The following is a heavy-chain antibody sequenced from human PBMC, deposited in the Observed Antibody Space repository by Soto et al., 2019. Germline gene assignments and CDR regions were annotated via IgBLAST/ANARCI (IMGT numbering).Heavy chain of an antibody. CDR3: ARVPAAIYYYYYMDV. Sequence: GGSLRLSCAASGFTFSSYAMSWVRQAPGKGLEWVSAISGSGGSTYYADSVKGRFTISRDNSKNTLYLQVNSLRAEDTAVYYCARVPAAIYYYYYMDVWGKGTTVTVSS. CDR2: ISGSGGST. J-gene: IGHJ6*03. V-gene: IGHV3-23*01. CDR1: GFTFSSYA. D-gene: IGHD2-2*01.